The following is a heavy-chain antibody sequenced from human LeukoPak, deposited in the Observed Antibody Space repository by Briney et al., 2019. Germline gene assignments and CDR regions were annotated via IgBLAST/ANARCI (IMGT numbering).Heavy chain of an antibody. D-gene: IGHD1-26*01. J-gene: IGHJ3*02. CDR1: EYTLTELS. CDR2: FDPEDGEI. CDR3: ASDRGDYSGSYWTAFDI. Sequence: GASVKVSCKVSEYTLTELSMHWVRPAPGKGLEWLGGFDPEDGEIIYAQKFQGRVTMSDDTSTDTAYMELGSLRSDDTAVYYCASDRGDYSGSYWTAFDIWGQGTMATVSS. V-gene: IGHV1-24*01.